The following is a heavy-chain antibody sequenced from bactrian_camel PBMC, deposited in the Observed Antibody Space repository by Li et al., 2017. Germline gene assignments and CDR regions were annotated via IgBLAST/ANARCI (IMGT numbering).Heavy chain of an antibody. V-gene: IGHV3S1*01. J-gene: IGHJ4*01. CDR2: LWIGGATT. CDR3: AADQLYGTCRDVLDFPA. D-gene: IGHD7*01. Sequence: HVQLVESGGGSVQAGGSLTLSCAAGRYTYKRNCMGWFRQRPGKDREGLAVLWIGGATTTYADSVKGRFIITRDKTKDLVYLQMNGLQTEDTGMYYCAADQLYGTCRDVLDFPARGQGTQVTVS. CDR1: RYTYKRNC.